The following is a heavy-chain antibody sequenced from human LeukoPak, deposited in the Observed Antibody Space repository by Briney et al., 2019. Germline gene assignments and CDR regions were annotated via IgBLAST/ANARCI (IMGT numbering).Heavy chain of an antibody. CDR2: ISAYNGNT. Sequence: ASVKVSCKASGYTFTSYGISWVRQAPGQGLEWMGWISAYNGNTNYAQKLQGRVTMTTDTSTSTAYMELRSLRSDDTAVYYCARDRAASVVVTPRAFDYWGQGTLVTVSS. CDR3: ARDRAASVVVTPRAFDY. V-gene: IGHV1-18*01. CDR1: GYTFTSYG. D-gene: IGHD2-21*02. J-gene: IGHJ4*02.